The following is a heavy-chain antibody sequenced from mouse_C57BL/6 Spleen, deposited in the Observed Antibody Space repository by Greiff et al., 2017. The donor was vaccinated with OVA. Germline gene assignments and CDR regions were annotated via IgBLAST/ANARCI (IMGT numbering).Heavy chain of an antibody. V-gene: IGHV1-26*01. J-gene: IGHJ4*01. CDR1: GYTFTDYY. D-gene: IGHD2-4*01. CDR2: INPNNGGT. CDR3: ARGGYDYGPYAMDD. Sequence: EVQLQQSGPELVKPGASVKISCKASGYTFTDYYMNWVKQSHGKSLEWIGDINPNNGGTSYNQKFKGKATLTVDKSSSTAYMELRSLTSEDSAVYYCARGGYDYGPYAMDDWGQGTSVTVSS.